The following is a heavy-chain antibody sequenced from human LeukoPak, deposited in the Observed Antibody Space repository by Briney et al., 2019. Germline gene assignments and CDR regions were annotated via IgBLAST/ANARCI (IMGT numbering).Heavy chain of an antibody. V-gene: IGHV4-34*01. CDR3: ARAPPRGYDYVWGSYRWYCFDY. J-gene: IGHJ4*02. CDR2: INHSGST. D-gene: IGHD3-16*02. Sequence: SETLSLTCAVYGGSFSGYYWSWIRQPPGKGLEWIGEINHSGSTNYNPSLKSRVTISVDTSKNQFSLKLSSVTAADTAVYYCARAPPRGYDYVWGSYRWYCFDYWGQGTLVTVSS. CDR1: GGSFSGYY.